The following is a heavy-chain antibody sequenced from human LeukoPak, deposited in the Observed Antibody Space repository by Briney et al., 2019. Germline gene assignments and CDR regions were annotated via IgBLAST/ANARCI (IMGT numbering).Heavy chain of an antibody. D-gene: IGHD6-13*01. CDR2: IRSNTYGGST. Sequence: PGGSLRLSCEGSGFTFGDYGVGWFRQAPGKGLKWVTSIRSNTYGGSTEYVPSVKGRFTISRDDYNSIAYLQMNSLKADDTAIYFCAKVSRGGITASWFDPWGQGNLVTVSS. V-gene: IGHV3-49*03. CDR1: GFTFGDYG. J-gene: IGHJ5*02. CDR3: AKVSRGGITASWFDP.